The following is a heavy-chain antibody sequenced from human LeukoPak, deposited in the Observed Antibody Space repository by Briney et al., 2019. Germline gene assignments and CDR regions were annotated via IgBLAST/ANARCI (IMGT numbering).Heavy chain of an antibody. D-gene: IGHD4-17*01. CDR3: ARDYADYVGYFSFDY. J-gene: IGHJ4*02. CDR1: GFTFNNYA. CDR2: ISGGGETT. V-gene: IGHV3-23*01. Sequence: GGSLRLSCAASGFTFNNYAMNWVRQAPGKGLEWVSSISGGGETTYYADSAKGRFTISRDNSQNTLYLQMNSLRAEDTAVYYCARDYADYVGYFSFDYWGQGTLVTVSS.